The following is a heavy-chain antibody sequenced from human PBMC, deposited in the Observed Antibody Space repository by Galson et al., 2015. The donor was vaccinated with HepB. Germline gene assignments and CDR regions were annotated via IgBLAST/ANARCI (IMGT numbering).Heavy chain of an antibody. CDR1: GFTVSSNY. CDR2: IYSGGST. V-gene: IGHV3-53*01. Sequence: SLRLSCAASGFTVSSNYMSWVRQAPGKGLEWVSVIYSGGSTYYADSVKGRFTISRDNSKNTLYLQMNSLRAEDTAVYYCAREGGDSSGSFDYWGQGTLVTVSS. CDR3: AREGGDSSGSFDY. J-gene: IGHJ4*02. D-gene: IGHD3-22*01.